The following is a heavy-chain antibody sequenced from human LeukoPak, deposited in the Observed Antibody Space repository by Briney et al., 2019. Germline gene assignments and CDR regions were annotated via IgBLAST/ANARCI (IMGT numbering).Heavy chain of an antibody. J-gene: IGHJ4*02. D-gene: IGHD3-16*02. CDR3: ARGRGVYDYVWGSYRPFDY. V-gene: IGHV4-34*01. CDR2: INHSGST. Sequence: SETLSLTCAVYGGSLSGYYWSWIRQPPGKGLEWIGEINHSGSTNYNPSLKSRVTISVDTSKNQFSLKLSSVTAADTAVYYCARGRGVYDYVWGSYRPFDYWGQGTLVTVSS. CDR1: GGSLSGYY.